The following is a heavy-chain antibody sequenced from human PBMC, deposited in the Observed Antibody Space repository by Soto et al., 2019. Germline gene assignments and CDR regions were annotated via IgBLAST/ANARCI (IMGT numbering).Heavy chain of an antibody. D-gene: IGHD7-27*01. CDR1: GFTVSSNY. J-gene: IGHJ6*02. V-gene: IGHV3-53*02. Sequence: EVQLVETGGGLIQPGGSLRLSCAASGFTVSSNYMSWVRQAPGKGLEWVSVIYSGGSTYYADSVKGRFTISRDNSKNTLYLQMNSLRAEDTAVYYCARDCFLGRLTGVCDYYYGMDVWGQGTTVTVSS. CDR3: ARDCFLGRLTGVCDYYYGMDV. CDR2: IYSGGST.